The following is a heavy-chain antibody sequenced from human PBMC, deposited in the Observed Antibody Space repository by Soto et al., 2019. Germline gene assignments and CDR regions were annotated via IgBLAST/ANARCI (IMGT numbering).Heavy chain of an antibody. CDR2: ISYDGSKK. D-gene: IGHD3-3*01. J-gene: IGHJ5*02. CDR3: AKDLTHYDFWSGYYTYNWFDP. V-gene: IGHV3-30*18. Sequence: QVQLVESGGGVVQPGRSLRLSCAASGFTFSSYGMHWVRQAPGKGLEWVAVISYDGSKKYYADSVKGRFTISRDNSKNTLYLQMNSLRAEDTAVYYCAKDLTHYDFWSGYYTYNWFDPWGQGTLVTVSS. CDR1: GFTFSSYG.